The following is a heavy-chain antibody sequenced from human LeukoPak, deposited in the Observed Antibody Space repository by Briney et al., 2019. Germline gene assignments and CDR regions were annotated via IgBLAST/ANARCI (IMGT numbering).Heavy chain of an antibody. CDR3: ANLPRGIEYSSGWYESPRYYYGMDV. D-gene: IGHD6-19*01. CDR2: ISGSGGST. Sequence: PGGSLRLSCAASGFTFSSYAMSWVRQAPGKGLEWVSAISGSGGSTYYADSVKGRFTISRDNSKSTLYLQMNSLRAEDTAVYYCANLPRGIEYSSGWYESPRYYYGMDVWGQGTTVTVSS. J-gene: IGHJ6*02. CDR1: GFTFSSYA. V-gene: IGHV3-23*01.